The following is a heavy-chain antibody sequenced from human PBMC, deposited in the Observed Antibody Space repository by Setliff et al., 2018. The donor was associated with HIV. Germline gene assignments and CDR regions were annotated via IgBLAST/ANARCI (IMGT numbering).Heavy chain of an antibody. Sequence: GGSLRLSCATSGFIFSSYEMNWVRQAPGKGLEWISFIGGHGSIIHYADSVEGRFTISRDNAKNSLYLQMTSLRAEDTAVYYCARDDSNGNTDAFDIWGQGTTVTVSS. D-gene: IGHD5-18*01. CDR1: GFIFSSYE. CDR2: IGGHGSII. J-gene: IGHJ3*02. CDR3: ARDDSNGNTDAFDI. V-gene: IGHV3-48*03.